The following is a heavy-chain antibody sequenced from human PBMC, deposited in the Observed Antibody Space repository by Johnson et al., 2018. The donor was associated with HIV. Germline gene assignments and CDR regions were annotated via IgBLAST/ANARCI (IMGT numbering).Heavy chain of an antibody. D-gene: IGHD6-13*01. V-gene: IGHV3-30-3*01. CDR3: ARGIAAYDAFDI. J-gene: IGHJ3*02. CDR1: GFTFSSYA. CDR2: ISYDGSNK. Sequence: QVQLVESGGGLVQPGRSLRLSCAASGFTFSSYAMHWVRQAPGKGLEWVAVISYDGSNKYYADSVKGRFTFSRDNSQNTLYLQMNNLRTDDTAVYFWARGIAAYDAFDIWGQGAMVTVSS.